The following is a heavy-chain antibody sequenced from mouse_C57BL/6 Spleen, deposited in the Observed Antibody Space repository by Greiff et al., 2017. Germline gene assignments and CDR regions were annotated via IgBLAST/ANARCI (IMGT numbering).Heavy chain of an antibody. D-gene: IGHD3-2*02. J-gene: IGHJ3*01. Sequence: QVQLQQSGAELVRPGASVKLSCKASGYTFTDYYINWVKQRPGQGLEWIARIYPGSGNTYYNEKFKGKVTLTAENSSSTAYMQLSSLTSEDSAVYFCARPTAQATWFAYWGQGTLVTVSA. CDR2: IYPGSGNT. CDR3: ARPTAQATWFAY. V-gene: IGHV1-76*01. CDR1: GYTFTDYY.